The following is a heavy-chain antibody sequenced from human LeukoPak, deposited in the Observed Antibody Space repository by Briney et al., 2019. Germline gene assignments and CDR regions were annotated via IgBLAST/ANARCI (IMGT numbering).Heavy chain of an antibody. V-gene: IGHV5-51*01. CDR1: GYSFTNYW. CDR2: IHSADSNT. J-gene: IGHJ4*02. CDR3: AGARHGDYRWDY. D-gene: IGHD4-17*01. Sequence: GESLKISCKDSGYSFTNYWIGWVRQLPGKGLEWMGIIHSADSNTKYSPSFQGQVTISADKSISTAYLQWSGLKASDTAMYYCAGARHGDYRWDYWGQGTLVTVSS.